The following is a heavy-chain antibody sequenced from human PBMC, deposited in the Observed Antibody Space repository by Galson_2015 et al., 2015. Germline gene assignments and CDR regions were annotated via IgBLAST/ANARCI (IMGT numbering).Heavy chain of an antibody. CDR2: IKQDGSEK. CDR1: GFTFSYYW. Sequence: LRLSCAASGFTFSYYWMSWVRQAPGKGLEWVANIKQDGSEKYYVDSVKGRFTISRDNAKNSLFLQMNSLRAEDTAVYYCARRYSSSADFFDRWGQGTLVTASS. V-gene: IGHV3-7*01. CDR3: ARRYSSSADFFDR. D-gene: IGHD6-6*01. J-gene: IGHJ4*02.